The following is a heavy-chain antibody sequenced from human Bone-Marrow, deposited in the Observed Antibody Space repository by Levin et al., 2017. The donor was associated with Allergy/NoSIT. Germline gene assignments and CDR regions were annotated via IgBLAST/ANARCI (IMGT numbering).Heavy chain of an antibody. CDR2: IISKPDGGTT. CDR3: TPYRLGAFDY. V-gene: IGHV3-15*01. J-gene: IGHJ4*02. CDR1: GFAFSNTW. D-gene: IGHD3-16*01. Sequence: GASVKVSCAASGFAFSNTWMAWVRQAPGKGLEWVGRIISKPDGGTTDYAAPVKGRFTVSRDDSKNTLFLQMNSLKIEDTAVYYCTPYRLGAFDYWGQGTLVTVSS.